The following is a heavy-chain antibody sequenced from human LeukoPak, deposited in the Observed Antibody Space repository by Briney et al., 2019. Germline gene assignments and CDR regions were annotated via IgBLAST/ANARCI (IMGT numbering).Heavy chain of an antibody. Sequence: PGGPLTLSCAASGFSFSTHSMNWVRQAPGKGLDWISFINLDGTDIHYGEYVKCRFTVSRDNAKNSLYLQMHTLRAEDTAVYYCAGDGVGALPGDAFDIWSQGTLVTVSS. V-gene: IGHV3-21*05. CDR3: AGDGVGALPGDAFDI. CDR2: INLDGTDI. D-gene: IGHD6-6*01. J-gene: IGHJ3*02. CDR1: GFSFSTHS.